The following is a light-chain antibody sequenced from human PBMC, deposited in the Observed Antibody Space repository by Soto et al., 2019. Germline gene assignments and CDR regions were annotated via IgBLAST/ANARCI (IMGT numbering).Light chain of an antibody. Sequence: QPVLTQPPSASASLGASVKLTCTLSSGHNSYAIAWHQQQPEKGPRYLMKLNSDGSHSKGDGIPDRFSGSSSGAERYLTISSLQSEDEADYYCQTWSTDIRGFGGGTKLTLL. J-gene: IGLJ3*02. CDR2: LNSDGSH. CDR3: QTWSTDIRG. CDR1: SGHNSYA. V-gene: IGLV4-69*01.